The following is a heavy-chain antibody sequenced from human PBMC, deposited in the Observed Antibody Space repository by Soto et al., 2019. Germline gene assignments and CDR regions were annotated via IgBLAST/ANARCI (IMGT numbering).Heavy chain of an antibody. CDR3: TKQKGDSRTYNGMDV. D-gene: IGHD2-21*02. J-gene: IGHJ6*02. CDR1: GDSVSSNSAA. CDR2: AYYRSQWYY. Sequence: QVQLQQSGPGLVKPSQTLSLTCAISGDSVSSNSAAWNWIRQSPSRGLEWLGRAYYRSQWYYDSAVFVRSRITVIRDTSKNQFSLQLSSVTPEDTAVYFCTKQKGDSRTYNGMDVWGQGTTVIVSS. V-gene: IGHV6-1*01.